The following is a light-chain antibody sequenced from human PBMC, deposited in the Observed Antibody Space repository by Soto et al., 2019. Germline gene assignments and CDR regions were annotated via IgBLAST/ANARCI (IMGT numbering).Light chain of an antibody. CDR3: SSYAGSNILV. Sequence: QSVLTQPPSASGSPGQSVTISWTGTSSDVGGYNFVSWYQQHPGKAPKLMIYGVSERPSGVSDRFSGSKSGTTASLTVSGLQAEDEADYYCSSYAGSNILVFGTGTKVTVL. CDR1: SSDVGGYNF. V-gene: IGLV2-8*01. J-gene: IGLJ1*01. CDR2: GVS.